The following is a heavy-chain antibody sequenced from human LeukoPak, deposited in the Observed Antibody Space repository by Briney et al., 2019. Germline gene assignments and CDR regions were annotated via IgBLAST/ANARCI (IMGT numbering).Heavy chain of an antibody. CDR1: GFTFSSYS. CDR2: ISSSSSYI. CDR3: ATPMITFGGVIGSIDY. V-gene: IGHV3-21*01. J-gene: IGHJ4*02. D-gene: IGHD3-16*02. Sequence: PGGSLRLSCAASGFTFSSYSMTWVRQAPGKGLEWVSSISSSSSYIYYADSVKGRFTISRDNAKNSLYLQMNSLRAEDTAVYYCATPMITFGGVIGSIDYWGQGTLVTVSS.